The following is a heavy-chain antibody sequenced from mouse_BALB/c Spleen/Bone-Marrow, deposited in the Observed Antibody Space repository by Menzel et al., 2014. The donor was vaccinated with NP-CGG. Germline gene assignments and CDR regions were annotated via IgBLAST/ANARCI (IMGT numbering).Heavy chain of an antibody. CDR1: GFTFSNYG. V-gene: IGHV5-6-3*01. D-gene: IGHD2-1*01. J-gene: IGHJ2*01. CDR2: INSNGGST. Sequence: EVQGVESGGGLVQPGGSLKLSCAASGFTFSNYGMSWVRQTPDKRLELVATINSNGGSTYYPDSVKGRFTFSRDTAKNTLYLQMSSLKSEETAMYYCVRGNYGNYVDYFDFWGQGTTLTVSS. CDR3: VRGNYGNYVDYFDF.